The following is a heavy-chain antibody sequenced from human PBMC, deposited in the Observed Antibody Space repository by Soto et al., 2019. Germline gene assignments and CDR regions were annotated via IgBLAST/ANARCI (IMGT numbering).Heavy chain of an antibody. V-gene: IGHV4-38-2*02. Sequence: PSGTLSLTCTVSGDSISSGSYWGWIRQPPGEGPEWIASIYHGGTTFYNPSLKSRISISVDTSKNQFSLRLTSVTAADTATYYCARVHVMVVAGSTFDYWGPGTLVTVS. J-gene: IGHJ4*03. CDR1: GDSISSGSY. CDR2: IYHGGTT. D-gene: IGHD6-19*01. CDR3: ARVHVMVVAGSTFDY.